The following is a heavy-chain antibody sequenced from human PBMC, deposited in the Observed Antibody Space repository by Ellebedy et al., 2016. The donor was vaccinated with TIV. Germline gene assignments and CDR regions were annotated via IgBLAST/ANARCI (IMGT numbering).Heavy chain of an antibody. CDR3: ARGKPFDS. Sequence: GESLKISCAASGFTFNKYALSWVRQAPGKGLEWVSAISGSGGAAYYAHFVKGRFTISRDSSRNTVSLQMNSLRAEDTAVYYCARGKPFDSWGQGTLVTVSS. J-gene: IGHJ4*02. CDR2: ISGSGGAA. V-gene: IGHV3-23*01. CDR1: GFTFNKYA.